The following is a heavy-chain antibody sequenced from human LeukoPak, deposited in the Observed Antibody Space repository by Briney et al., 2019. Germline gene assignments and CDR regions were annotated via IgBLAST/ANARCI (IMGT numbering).Heavy chain of an antibody. CDR3: VVEAANY. Sequence: GGSLRLSCAASGFTYTDYWMTWIRQSPEKGLEWAAHISNDGSVTYYGESVKGRFTISRDNAKNSVHLQMNNLRVEDTAVYYCVVEAANYWGQGTVVTVSS. CDR2: ISNDGSVT. D-gene: IGHD1-26*01. V-gene: IGHV3-7*01. J-gene: IGHJ4*02. CDR1: GFTYTDYW.